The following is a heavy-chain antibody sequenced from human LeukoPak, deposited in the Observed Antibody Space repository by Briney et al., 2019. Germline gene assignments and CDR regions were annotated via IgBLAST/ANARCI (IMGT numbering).Heavy chain of an antibody. J-gene: IGHJ4*02. CDR1: GFTFSNYA. CDR3: AKLVGTGTIPTDY. Sequence: AGSLSLSCAASGFTFSNYAMTWVRQAPGKGLEWVSVISGVGSNTDYADSVKGRFTISRDNSKNTLSLQMNSLRAEDTAIYYCAKLVGTGTIPTDYWGQGNLCSVSS. CDR2: ISGVGSNT. V-gene: IGHV3-23*01. D-gene: IGHD1-1*01.